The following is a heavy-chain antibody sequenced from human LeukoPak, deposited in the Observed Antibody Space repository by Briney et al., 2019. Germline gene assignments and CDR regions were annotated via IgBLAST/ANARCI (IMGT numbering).Heavy chain of an antibody. CDR3: ARGPDIVVVPAAIPSRFDP. CDR2: IYYSGST. J-gene: IGHJ5*02. D-gene: IGHD2-2*02. Sequence: PSETLSLTCTVSGGSISSGGYYWRWIRQHPGKGLEWIGYIYYSGSTYYNPSLKSRVTISVDTSKNQFSLKLSSVTAADTAVYYCARGPDIVVVPAAIPSRFDPWGQGTLVTVSS. V-gene: IGHV4-31*03. CDR1: GGSISSGGYY.